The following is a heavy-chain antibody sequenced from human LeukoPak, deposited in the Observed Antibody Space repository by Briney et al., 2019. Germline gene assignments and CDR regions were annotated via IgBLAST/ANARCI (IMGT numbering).Heavy chain of an antibody. Sequence: PGGCLRLSCAASGFTFGSYGMHWVRQAPGKGLEWVAVIWYDGSNKYYADSVKGRFTISRDSSKNTLYLQMNSLRAEDTAVYYCARGFSYYDILTGPLDYWGQGTLVTVSS. D-gene: IGHD3-9*01. V-gene: IGHV3-33*01. CDR1: GFTFGSYG. J-gene: IGHJ4*02. CDR2: IWYDGSNK. CDR3: ARGFSYYDILTGPLDY.